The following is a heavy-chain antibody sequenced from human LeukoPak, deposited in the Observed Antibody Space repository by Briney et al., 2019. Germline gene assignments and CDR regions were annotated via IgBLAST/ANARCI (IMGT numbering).Heavy chain of an antibody. CDR2: IYYSGST. D-gene: IGHD1-26*01. CDR1: GGSISRGGYY. Sequence: PSETLSLTCTVSGGSISRGGYYWSWIRQHPGKGLEWIGYIYYSGSTYYNPSLKSRVTISVDTSKNQFSLKLSSVTAADTAVYYCARGSYQPFYYYYGMDVWGQGTTVTVSS. J-gene: IGHJ6*02. V-gene: IGHV4-31*03. CDR3: ARGSYQPFYYYYGMDV.